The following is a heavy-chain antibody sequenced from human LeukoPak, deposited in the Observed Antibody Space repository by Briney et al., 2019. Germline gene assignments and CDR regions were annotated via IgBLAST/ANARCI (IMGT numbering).Heavy chain of an antibody. CDR3: ARGYTAAAGHYFDY. D-gene: IGHD6-13*01. CDR1: GGTLSSYA. V-gene: IGHV1-69*13. Sequence: SVKVSCKASGGTLSSYAITWERQAPGQGLEWMGGIIPLFGTGNYAQKFQDRFTITADESTSTAYMDLSSLRSEDTAVYYCARGYTAAAGHYFDYWGQGTLVTVSS. CDR2: IIPLFGTG. J-gene: IGHJ4*02.